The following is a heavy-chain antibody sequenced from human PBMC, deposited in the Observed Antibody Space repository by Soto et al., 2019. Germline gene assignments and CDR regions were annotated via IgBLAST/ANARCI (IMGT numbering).Heavy chain of an antibody. CDR3: SRLVATPGPPHT. V-gene: IGHV1-69*12. J-gene: IGHJ4*02. CDR2: IVPIVDTS. CDR1: GGTFSSYA. D-gene: IGHD2-15*01. Sequence: QVQLVQSGAEVRQPASSVKVSCKTSGGTFSSYAISWVRQAPGQGLEWMGGIVPIVDTSTYAQKFQGRVTITAAESTSTVYMELSSLSFDETPVYFCSRLVATPGPPHTRGQGPLAPV.